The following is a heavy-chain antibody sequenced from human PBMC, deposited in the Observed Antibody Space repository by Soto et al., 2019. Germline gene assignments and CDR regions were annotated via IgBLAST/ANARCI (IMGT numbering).Heavy chain of an antibody. CDR3: ARHLRYSSGPSNWFDP. D-gene: IGHD6-19*01. V-gene: IGHV4-39*01. CDR2: IYLSGTT. Sequence: QLHLQESGPGLVRPSETLSLTCTVSGGSISGSSYYWGWIRQPPGKGLEWIGNIYLSGTTYYNPSLKRRVTISYDTSKNQFSLNLRSVTAADTAVYYCARHLRYSSGPSNWFDPWGQGTLVTVSS. J-gene: IGHJ5*02. CDR1: GGSISGSSYY.